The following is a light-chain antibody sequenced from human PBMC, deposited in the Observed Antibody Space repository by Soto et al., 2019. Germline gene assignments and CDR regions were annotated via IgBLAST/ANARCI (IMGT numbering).Light chain of an antibody. CDR3: MQALQAPLT. J-gene: IGKJ1*01. CDR1: QSLLHSNGYNY. Sequence: DIVMTQSPLSLPGTPGEPASISFRPSQSLLHSNGYNYLDWYLQKPGQSPQLLIYLGSNRASGVPDRFSGSGSGTDFTLKISRVEAEDVGLYYCMQALQAPLTFGQGTKVDIK. V-gene: IGKV2-28*01. CDR2: LGS.